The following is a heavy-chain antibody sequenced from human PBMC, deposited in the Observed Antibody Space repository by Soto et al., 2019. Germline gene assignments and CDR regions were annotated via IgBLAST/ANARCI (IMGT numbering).Heavy chain of an antibody. CDR2: ISAYNGNT. CDR1: GYTFTSYG. V-gene: IGHV1-18*01. CDR3: ARDSPVSRYYGSGSKGQLAFDI. Sequence: ASVKVSCKASGYTFTSYGISWVRQAPGQGLEWMGWISAYNGNTNYAQKLQGRVTMTTDTSTSTAYMELRSLRSDDTAVYYCARDSPVSRYYGSGSKGQLAFDIGVQGTMVNIS. D-gene: IGHD3-10*01. J-gene: IGHJ3*02.